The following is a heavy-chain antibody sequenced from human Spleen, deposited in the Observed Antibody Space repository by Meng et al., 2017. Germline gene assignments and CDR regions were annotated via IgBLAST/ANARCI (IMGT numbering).Heavy chain of an antibody. CDR2: IRSKAYGGTS. Sequence: GGSLRLSCVTSRFSFGDFAMSWFRQAPGKGLEWVGFIRSKAYGGTSEYAASVKGRFTISRDDSKSIAYLQMNSLKIEDTAVYFCNRFTYYYDSSGPFEYWGQGTLVTVSS. D-gene: IGHD3-22*01. J-gene: IGHJ4*02. V-gene: IGHV3-49*03. CDR3: NRFTYYYDSSGPFEY. CDR1: RFSFGDFA.